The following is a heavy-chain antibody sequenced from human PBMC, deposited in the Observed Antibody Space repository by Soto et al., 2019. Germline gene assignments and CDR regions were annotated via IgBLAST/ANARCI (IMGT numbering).Heavy chain of an antibody. CDR2: INHSGST. Sequence: SETLSLTCAVYGGSFSGYYWSWIRQPPGKGLEWIGEINHSGSTNYNPSLKSRVTISVDTSKNQFSLKLSSVTAADTAVYYCARGYYYDSSGYYGGYYYYGMDVWGQGTTVTVSS. D-gene: IGHD3-22*01. CDR1: GGSFSGYY. V-gene: IGHV4-34*01. J-gene: IGHJ6*02. CDR3: ARGYYYDSSGYYGGYYYYGMDV.